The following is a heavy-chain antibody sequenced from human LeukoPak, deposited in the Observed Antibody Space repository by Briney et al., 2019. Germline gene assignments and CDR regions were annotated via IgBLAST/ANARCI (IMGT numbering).Heavy chain of an antibody. CDR2: IYPGDSDT. V-gene: IGHV5-51*01. CDR1: GYSFTSYW. Sequence: GESLKISCKGSGYSFTSYWIGWVRQMPGKGLEWMGIIYPGDSDTRYSPSFQGQVTISADKSISTAYLQWSSLKASDTAMYYCARYLFVCSSTSCYSTTYGMDVWGQGTTVTVSS. D-gene: IGHD2-2*01. CDR3: ARYLFVCSSTSCYSTTYGMDV. J-gene: IGHJ6*02.